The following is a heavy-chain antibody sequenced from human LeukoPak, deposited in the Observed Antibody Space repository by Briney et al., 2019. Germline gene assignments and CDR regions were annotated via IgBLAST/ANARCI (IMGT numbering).Heavy chain of an antibody. Sequence: SETLSLTCAVYGGSFSGYYWGWIRQPPGKGLEWIGSIYYSGSTYYNPSLKSRVTISVDTSKNQFSLKLSSVTAADTAVYYCARHIVTGDYLGWFDPWGQGTLVTVSS. CDR1: GGSFSGYY. CDR2: IYYSGST. V-gene: IGHV4-39*01. CDR3: ARHIVTGDYLGWFDP. D-gene: IGHD7-27*01. J-gene: IGHJ5*02.